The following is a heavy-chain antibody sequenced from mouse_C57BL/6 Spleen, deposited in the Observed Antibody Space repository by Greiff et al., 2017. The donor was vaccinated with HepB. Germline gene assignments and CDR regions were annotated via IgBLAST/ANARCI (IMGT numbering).Heavy chain of an antibody. Sequence: QVQLQQPGAELVKPGASVKMSCKASGYTFTSYWITWVKQRPGQGLEWIGDIYPGSGSTNYNEKFKSKATLTVDTSSSTAYMQLSSLTSEDSAVYYGARNGDGYSYVMDYWGQGTSVTVSS. D-gene: IGHD2-3*01. CDR3: ARNGDGYSYVMDY. J-gene: IGHJ4*01. CDR2: IYPGSGST. CDR1: GYTFTSYW. V-gene: IGHV1-55*01.